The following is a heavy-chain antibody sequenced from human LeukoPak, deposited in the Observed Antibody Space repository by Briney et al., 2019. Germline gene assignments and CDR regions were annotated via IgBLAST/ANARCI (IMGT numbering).Heavy chain of an antibody. CDR2: ISGSGSTV. D-gene: IGHD2-2*01. V-gene: IGHV3-11*01. CDR3: AKDLGGSATTV. J-gene: IGHJ4*02. Sequence: GGSLRLSCAASGFTFSDYYMSWIRQAPGKGLEWVSYISGSGSTVYYAASVRGRFTISRDNAKNSLFLQMDSLRAEDTALYYCAKDLGGSATTVWGQGTLVTVSS. CDR1: GFTFSDYY.